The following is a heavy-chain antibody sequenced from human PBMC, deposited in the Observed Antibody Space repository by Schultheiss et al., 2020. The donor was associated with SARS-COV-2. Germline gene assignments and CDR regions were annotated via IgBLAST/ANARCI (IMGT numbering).Heavy chain of an antibody. CDR2: ISTTSSYT. Sequence: GGSLRLSCAASGFTFSDYYMNWIRQAPGKGLEWVSYISTTSSYTNYADSVKGRFTISRDNSKNSLYLQMNSLTTEDTAVYYCAKGRCSTTSCWPGFYYGMDVWGQGTTVTVSS. D-gene: IGHD2-2*01. J-gene: IGHJ6*02. V-gene: IGHV3-11*05. CDR1: GFTFSDYY. CDR3: AKGRCSTTSCWPGFYYGMDV.